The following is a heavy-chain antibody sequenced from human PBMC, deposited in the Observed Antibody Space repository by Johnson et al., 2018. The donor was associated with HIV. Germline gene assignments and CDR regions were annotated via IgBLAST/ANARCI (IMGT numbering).Heavy chain of an antibody. D-gene: IGHD3-22*01. V-gene: IGHV3-49*04. CDR1: GFTFSNYA. CDR3: SRVGYYYDSSGYYSDALDI. CDR2: IRSKAYGGTT. Sequence: VQLVESGGGVVQPGRSLRLSCAASGFTFSNYAMHWVRQAPGKGLEWVGFIRSKAYGGTTEYAASVKGRLTISRDDSKSIAYLQMNSLKTEDTAVYYCSRVGYYYDSSGYYSDALDIWGQGTMVTVSS. J-gene: IGHJ3*02.